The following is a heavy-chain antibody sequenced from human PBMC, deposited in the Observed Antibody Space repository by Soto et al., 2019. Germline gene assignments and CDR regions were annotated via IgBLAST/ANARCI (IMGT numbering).Heavy chain of an antibody. CDR2: IITIIGTT. J-gene: IGHJ6*02. D-gene: IGHD5-12*01. V-gene: IGHV1-69*13. CDR1: GGTFSSYA. Sequence: ASVKVSCKASGGTFSSYAISWVRQAPGQGLEWMGWIITIIGTTNYAQTFQGRVTMTADASTSTVHMEVRSLRSDDTAVYYCAREGVAPYYYYGMDVWGQGTPVTVSS. CDR3: AREGVAPYYYYGMDV.